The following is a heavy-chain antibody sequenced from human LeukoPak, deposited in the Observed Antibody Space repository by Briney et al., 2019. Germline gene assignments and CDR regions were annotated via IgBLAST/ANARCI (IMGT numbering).Heavy chain of an antibody. Sequence: ASVKVSCKASGYTFTGYGISWVRQAPGQGLEWMGWISAYNGNTNYAQKLQGRVTMTTDTSTSTAYMELRSLRSDDTAVYYCAREGTGPGRSHYYYGMDVWGQGTTVTVSS. J-gene: IGHJ6*02. D-gene: IGHD3/OR15-3a*01. CDR1: GYTFTGYG. CDR2: ISAYNGNT. CDR3: AREGTGPGRSHYYYGMDV. V-gene: IGHV1-18*01.